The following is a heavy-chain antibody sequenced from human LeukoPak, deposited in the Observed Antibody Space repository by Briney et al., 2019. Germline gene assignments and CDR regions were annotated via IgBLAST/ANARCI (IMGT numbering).Heavy chain of an antibody. CDR3: ARDQQLIWFDP. J-gene: IGHJ5*02. CDR2: INAGNGNT. CDR1: GYTFTSYA. Sequence: ASVKVSCKASGYTFTSYALHWVRQAPGQRLEWMGWINAGNGNTKYSQKFQGRVTITRDTSASTAYMELSSLRSEDTAVYYCARDQQLIWFDPWGQGTLVTVSS. D-gene: IGHD6-13*01. V-gene: IGHV1-3*01.